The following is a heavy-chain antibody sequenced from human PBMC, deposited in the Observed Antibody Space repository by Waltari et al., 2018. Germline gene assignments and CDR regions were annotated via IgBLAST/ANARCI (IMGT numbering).Heavy chain of an antibody. CDR1: GFTFSAYA. V-gene: IGHV3-23*01. J-gene: IGHJ4*02. CDR3: AKFIGSQWD. CDR2: ISGSSAHI. D-gene: IGHD3-10*01. Sequence: EVQLLESGGGLVQPGGSLRLSCAASGFTFSAYAMSWVRQVPGKGLEWVSSISGSSAHIYYTDSVRGRFTISRDSSKNTLYLQMNNVRAEDTAVYYCAKFIGSQWDWGQGTLVTVSS.